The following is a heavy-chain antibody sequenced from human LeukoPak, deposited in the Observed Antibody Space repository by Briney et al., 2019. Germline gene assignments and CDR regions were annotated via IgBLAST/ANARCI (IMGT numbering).Heavy chain of an antibody. CDR2: IYYSGST. D-gene: IGHD5-18*01. J-gene: IGHJ4*02. Sequence: PSETLSLTCTVSGGSINTGDYYWSRIRQPPGKGLEWIGYIYYSGSTHYNPSLKSRVTISVDTSKNQFSLKLSSVTAADTAMYYCARNVDTALALDYWGQGTLVTVSS. V-gene: IGHV4-30-4*01. CDR1: GGSINTGDYY. CDR3: ARNVDTALALDY.